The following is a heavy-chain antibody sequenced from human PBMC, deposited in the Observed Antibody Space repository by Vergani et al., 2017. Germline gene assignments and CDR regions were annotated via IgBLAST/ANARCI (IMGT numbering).Heavy chain of an antibody. D-gene: IGHD5-18*01. Sequence: QVQLVESGGGVVQPGRSLRLSCAASGFTFSSYPMHWVRQAPGKGLEWVAVIWYDGSNKYYGDSVKGRFTISRDNSKKTLYLEMNSLRAEDTAVYYCAGYGSFLESYFDYWGQGTLVTVSS. CDR3: AGYGSFLESYFDY. V-gene: IGHV3-33*01. CDR2: IWYDGSNK. CDR1: GFTFSSYP. J-gene: IGHJ4*02.